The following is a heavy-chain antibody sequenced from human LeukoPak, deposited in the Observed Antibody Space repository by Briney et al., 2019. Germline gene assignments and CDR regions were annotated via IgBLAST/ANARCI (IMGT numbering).Heavy chain of an antibody. Sequence: PSETLSLTCAVYGGSFSGYYWGWIRQPPGKGLEWIGSIYHSGSTYYNPSLKSRVTISVDTSKNQFSLKLSSVTAADTAVYYCARVAGSPYGDYVGYFDLWGRGTLVTVSS. CDR3: ARVAGSPYGDYVGYFDL. CDR2: IYHSGST. J-gene: IGHJ2*01. CDR1: GGSFSGYY. D-gene: IGHD4-17*01. V-gene: IGHV4-38-2*01.